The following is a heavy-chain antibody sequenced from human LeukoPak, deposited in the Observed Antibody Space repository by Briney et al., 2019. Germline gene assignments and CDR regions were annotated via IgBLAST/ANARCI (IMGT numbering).Heavy chain of an antibody. D-gene: IGHD2-15*01. CDR1: GFTFSSYG. CDR2: IWYDGSNK. Sequence: PGRSLRLSCAASGFTFSSYGMHWVRQAPGKGLEWVAVIWYDGSNKHYADSVKGRFTISRDNSKNTLYLQMNSLRAEDTAVYYCARVEGYCSGGSCYSGNAFDIWGQGTMVTVSS. V-gene: IGHV3-33*01. J-gene: IGHJ3*02. CDR3: ARVEGYCSGGSCYSGNAFDI.